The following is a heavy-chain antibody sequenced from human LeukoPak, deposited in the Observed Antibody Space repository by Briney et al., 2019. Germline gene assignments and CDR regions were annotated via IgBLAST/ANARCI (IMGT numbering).Heavy chain of an antibody. CDR3: AREGGGNSRVYYFDY. J-gene: IGHJ4*02. CDR1: GFTFSSYA. CDR2: LTGDSGST. D-gene: IGHD4-23*01. Sequence: GGSLRLSCAASGFTFSSYAMSWVRQAPGKGLEFVSALTGDSGSTYYADSVKGRFTISRDNSKNTLYLQMNSLRPEDTAVYYCAREGGGNSRVYYFDYWGQGTLVTVSS. V-gene: IGHV3-23*01.